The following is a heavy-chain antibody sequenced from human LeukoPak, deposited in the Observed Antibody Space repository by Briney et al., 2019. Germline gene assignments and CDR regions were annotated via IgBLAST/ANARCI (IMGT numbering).Heavy chain of an antibody. J-gene: IGHJ5*02. CDR2: ISAYNGNT. V-gene: IGHV1-18*01. Sequence: ASVKVSSKASGYTFTSYGISWVRQAPGQGLEWMGWISAYNGNTNYAQKLQGRVTMTTDTSTSTAYMELRSLRSDDTAVYYCARDPRIAVAGRGNWFDPWGQGTLVTVSS. CDR3: ARDPRIAVAGRGNWFDP. D-gene: IGHD6-19*01. CDR1: GYTFTSYG.